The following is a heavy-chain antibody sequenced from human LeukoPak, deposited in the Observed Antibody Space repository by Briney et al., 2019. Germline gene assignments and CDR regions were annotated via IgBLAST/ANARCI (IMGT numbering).Heavy chain of an antibody. CDR3: ARRRSIAAAGIAFDY. D-gene: IGHD6-13*01. J-gene: IGHJ4*02. Sequence: SETLSLTCAVSGCSISSGYYWGWIRQPPGKGLEWIGSIYHSGSTYYNPSLKSRVTISVDTSKNQFSLKLSSVTAADTAVYYCARRRSIAAAGIAFDYWGQGTLVTVSS. CDR1: GCSISSGYY. V-gene: IGHV4-38-2*01. CDR2: IYHSGST.